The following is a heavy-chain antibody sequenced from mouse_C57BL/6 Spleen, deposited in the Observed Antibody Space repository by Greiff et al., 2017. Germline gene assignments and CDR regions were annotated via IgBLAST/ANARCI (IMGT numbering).Heavy chain of an antibody. CDR1: GFSLTSYG. CDR2: IWSGGST. V-gene: IGHV2-4*01. CDR3: ATGPSWFAY. D-gene: IGHD4-1*01. J-gene: IGHJ3*01. Sequence: QVQLQQSGPGLVQPSQSLSITCTASGFSLTSYGVHWVRQPPGQGLEWLGVIWSGGSTDNNADFIYRLSISKDNSKSQVLLKMNSLQADDTAIYYCATGPSWFAYWGQGTLVTVSA.